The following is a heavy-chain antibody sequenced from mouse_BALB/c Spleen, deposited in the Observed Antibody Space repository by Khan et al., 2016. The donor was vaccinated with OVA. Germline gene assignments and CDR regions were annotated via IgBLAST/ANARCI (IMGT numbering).Heavy chain of an antibody. V-gene: IGHV3-6*02. CDR1: GYSITSGYY. CDR2: ISYDGSN. J-gene: IGHJ4*01. D-gene: IGHD1-1*01. Sequence: EVQLQESGPGLVKPSQSLSLTCSVTGYSITSGYYWNWIRQFPGNKLEWMGYISYDGSNNYNPSLKNRISITRDTAKNQFFLKLNSVTTKDTATYYCALLLRPMDYLGQGTSVTVSS. CDR3: ALLLRPMDY.